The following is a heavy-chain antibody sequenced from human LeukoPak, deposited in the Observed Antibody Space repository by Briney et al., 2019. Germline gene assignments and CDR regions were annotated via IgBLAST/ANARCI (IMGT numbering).Heavy chain of an antibody. CDR3: ARGETAVTSSLNY. CDR2: ISFSSSTV. Sequence: GGSLRLSCAASGLTFSSYAMNWVRQAPGKRLEWVSYISFSSSTVYYADSVKGRFTISRDNAKNSLYLQMNSLRDDDTAAYYCARGETAVTSSLNYWGQGTLVTVSS. V-gene: IGHV3-48*02. D-gene: IGHD4-17*01. CDR1: GLTFSSYA. J-gene: IGHJ4*02.